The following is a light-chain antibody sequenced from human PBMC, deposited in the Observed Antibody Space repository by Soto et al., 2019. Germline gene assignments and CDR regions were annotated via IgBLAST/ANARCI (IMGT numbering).Light chain of an antibody. V-gene: IGLV2-8*01. CDR3: SSYAGNNNFGLV. J-gene: IGLJ2*01. CDR2: EVS. Sequence: QSALTQPPSASGSPGQSVTISCTGTSSDVGSYNYVSWYQQHPGKAPKLMIYEVSKRPSGVPDRFSGSKSGTTASLTVSGLXXXXXXXYYCSSYAGNNNFGLVFGGGTKLTV. CDR1: SSDVGSYNY.